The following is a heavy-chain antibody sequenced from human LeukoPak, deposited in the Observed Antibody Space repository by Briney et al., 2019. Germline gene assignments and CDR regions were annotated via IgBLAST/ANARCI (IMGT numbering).Heavy chain of an antibody. D-gene: IGHD5-24*01. J-gene: IGHJ4*02. CDR1: GFTFSSYA. Sequence: GRSLRLSCAASGFTFSSYAMHWVRQAPGKGLEWVAFIRYDGSNKYYADSVKGRFTISRDNSKNTLYLQMNSLRAEDTAVYYCAKDRRDGYNGAYFDYWGQGTLVTVSS. CDR2: IRYDGSNK. V-gene: IGHV3-30*02. CDR3: AKDRRDGYNGAYFDY.